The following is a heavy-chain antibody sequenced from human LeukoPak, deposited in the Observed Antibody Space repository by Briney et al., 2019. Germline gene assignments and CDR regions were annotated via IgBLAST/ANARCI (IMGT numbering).Heavy chain of an antibody. J-gene: IGHJ4*02. CDR3: ARGYDSSGYYFDY. CDR1: GGSISSGGYY. V-gene: IGHV4-31*03. D-gene: IGHD3-22*01. CDR2: IYYSGST. Sequence: PSETLSLTCTVSGGSISSGGYYWSWIRQHPGKGLEWIGYIYYSGSTYYNPSLKSRVTISVDTSKNQFPLKLSSVTAADTAVYYCARGYDSSGYYFDYWGQGTLVTVSS.